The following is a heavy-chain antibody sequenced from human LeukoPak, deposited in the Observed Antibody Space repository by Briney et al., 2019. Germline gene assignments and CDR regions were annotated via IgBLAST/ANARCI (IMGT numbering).Heavy chain of an antibody. CDR2: INTKTDGGTT. V-gene: IGHV3-15*01. CDR3: TADDLDYHSGVGKNY. CDR1: GFTFSYTW. Sequence: PGGSLRLSCAASGFTFSYTWMNWVRQAPGKGLEWVGRINTKTDGGTTDYAAPVKGRFTISRDYSKNTLYLQMNSLKTEDTAVYYCTADDLDYHSGVGKNYWGQGTLVTVSS. J-gene: IGHJ4*02. D-gene: IGHD3-22*01.